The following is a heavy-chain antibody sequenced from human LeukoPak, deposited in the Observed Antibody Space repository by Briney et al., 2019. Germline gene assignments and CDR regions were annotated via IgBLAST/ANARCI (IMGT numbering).Heavy chain of an antibody. D-gene: IGHD1-26*01. J-gene: IGHJ4*02. CDR1: GFTFSNHW. Sequence: GGSLRLSCAASGFTFSNHWMSWVRQAPGKGPEWVANIKGDGSDKYYVDSVKGRFTISRDNAKNSLFLQMNSLRVEDTAVYYCARDWSDLTTNPPDYWGQGTLVTVSS. CDR2: IKGDGSDK. CDR3: ARDWSDLTTNPPDY. V-gene: IGHV3-7*01.